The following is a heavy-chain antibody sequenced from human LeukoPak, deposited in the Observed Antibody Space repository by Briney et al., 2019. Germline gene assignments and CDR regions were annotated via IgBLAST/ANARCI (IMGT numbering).Heavy chain of an antibody. D-gene: IGHD6-13*01. Sequence: SETLSLTCTVSGGSISSRSYYWGWIRQPPGKGLEWIGSIYYGGSTYYNPSLKSRVTISVDTSKNQFSLRLSSVTAADTAVHYCARRGIAAAGPQAEYFQHWGQGTLVTVSS. CDR2: IYYGGST. CDR3: ARRGIAAAGPQAEYFQH. V-gene: IGHV4-39*01. J-gene: IGHJ1*01. CDR1: GGSISSRSYY.